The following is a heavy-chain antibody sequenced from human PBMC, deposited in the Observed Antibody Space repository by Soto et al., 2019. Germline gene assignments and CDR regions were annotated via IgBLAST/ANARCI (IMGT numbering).Heavy chain of an antibody. J-gene: IGHJ6*02. CDR1: GFTFSSYG. CDR2: IWYDGSNK. Sequence: GGSLRLSCAASGFTFSSYGMHWVRQAPGKGLEWVAVIWYDGSNKYYADSVKGRFTISRGNSKNTLYLQMNSLRAEDTAVYYCARDPYCTNGVCYHYYGMDVWGQGTTVTVSS. V-gene: IGHV3-33*01. CDR3: ARDPYCTNGVCYHYYGMDV. D-gene: IGHD2-8*01.